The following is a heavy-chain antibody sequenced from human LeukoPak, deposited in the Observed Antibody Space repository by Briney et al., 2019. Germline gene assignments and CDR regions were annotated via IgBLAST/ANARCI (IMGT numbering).Heavy chain of an antibody. CDR2: ISYDGSNK. J-gene: IGHJ5*02. V-gene: IGHV3-30*04. CDR3: AKDWYNWFDP. Sequence: GGSLRLSCAASGFTFSSYAMHWVRQAPGKGLEWVAVISYDGSNKYYADSVKGRFTISRDNSKNTLYLQMNSLRAEDTAVYYCAKDWYNWFDPWGQGTLVTVSS. CDR1: GFTFSSYA.